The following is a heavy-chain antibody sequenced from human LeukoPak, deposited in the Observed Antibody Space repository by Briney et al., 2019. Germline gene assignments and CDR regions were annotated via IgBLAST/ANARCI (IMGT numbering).Heavy chain of an antibody. V-gene: IGHV1-8*01. D-gene: IGHD6-19*01. Sequence: ASVRVSCKAPGYTFTNNDIKWVRQATGQGLEWLGWMSPKNGNTGYAQKFHDRVALTRDTSISTAYLELSSLTDDDTAIYYCARGNAVSGDYWGQGTLVTVSS. CDR3: ARGNAVSGDY. CDR1: GYTFTNND. J-gene: IGHJ4*02. CDR2: MSPKNGNT.